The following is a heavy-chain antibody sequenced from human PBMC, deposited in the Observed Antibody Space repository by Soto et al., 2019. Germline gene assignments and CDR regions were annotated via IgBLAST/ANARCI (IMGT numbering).Heavy chain of an antibody. CDR1: GFTFSGSA. D-gene: IGHD2-21*02. CDR2: IRSKANSYAT. Sequence: EVQLVESGGGLVQPGGSLKLSCAASGFTFSGSAMHWVRQASGKGLEWVGRIRSKANSYATAYAASVKGRFTISRDDSKNTTYLQVNSLNIEDTAVYYCTRHALQFCGGDCYLLPYFDLWGRGTLVTVSS. J-gene: IGHJ2*01. V-gene: IGHV3-73*02. CDR3: TRHALQFCGGDCYLLPYFDL.